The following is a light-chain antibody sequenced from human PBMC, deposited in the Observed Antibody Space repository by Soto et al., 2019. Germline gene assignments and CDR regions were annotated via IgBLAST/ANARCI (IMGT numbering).Light chain of an antibody. Sequence: QSVLTXPPSVSGAPGQRVTISCTGSSSNIGAGYDVHWYQQLPGTAPKLLIYGNTNRPSGVPDRFSGSKSGTSASLAITGLQAEDEADYYCQSYDSSLFYVFGIGTKVTVL. V-gene: IGLV1-40*01. J-gene: IGLJ1*01. CDR2: GNT. CDR3: QSYDSSLFYV. CDR1: SSNIGAGYD.